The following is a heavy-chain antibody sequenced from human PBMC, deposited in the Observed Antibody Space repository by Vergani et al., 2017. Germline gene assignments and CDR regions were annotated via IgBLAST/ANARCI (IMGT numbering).Heavy chain of an antibody. CDR3: ASPRTAENLPKPLYYFYGLDV. CDR2: MNPNSGNT. D-gene: IGHD7-27*01. J-gene: IGHJ6*02. Sequence: QVQLVQSGAEVKKPGASVKVSCKASGYTFTSYDINWVRQATGQGLEWMGWMNPNSGNTGYAQKFQGRVTMTRNTSISTAYMELSSLRSEDTAVYYCASPRTAENLPKPLYYFYGLDVWGQGTTVTVSS. V-gene: IGHV1-8*01. CDR1: GYTFTSYD.